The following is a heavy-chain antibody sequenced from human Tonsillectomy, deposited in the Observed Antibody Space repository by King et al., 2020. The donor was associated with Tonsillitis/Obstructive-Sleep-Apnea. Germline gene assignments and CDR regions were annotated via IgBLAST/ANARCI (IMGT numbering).Heavy chain of an antibody. CDR3: AARRLGYMDV. Sequence: VQLVESGGGLVQPGGSLRLSCAASGFTVRSNYMSWVRQAPGKGLEWVSVIYSGGGTYYADSGKGRFTISRDNSKNPLYLQMNSLGADDTAVYYCAARRLGYMDVWGKGTTVTVSS. J-gene: IGHJ6*03. CDR1: GFTVRSNY. V-gene: IGHV3-66*01. CDR2: IYSGGGT. D-gene: IGHD3-16*01.